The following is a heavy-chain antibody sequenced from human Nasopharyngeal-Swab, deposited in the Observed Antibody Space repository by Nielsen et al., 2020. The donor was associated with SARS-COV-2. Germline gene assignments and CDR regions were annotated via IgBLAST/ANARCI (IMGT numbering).Heavy chain of an antibody. D-gene: IGHD4-17*01. CDR1: GYTFTSYG. Sequence: ASVKVSCKASGYTFTSYGISWVRQAPGQGLEWMGWISAYNGNTNYAQKLQGRVTMTTDTSTSTAYMELRSLRSDDAAVYYCASTVHDAAVTTSVFYYYYGMDVWGQGTTVTVSS. CDR3: ASTVHDAAVTTSVFYYYYGMDV. V-gene: IGHV1-18*01. J-gene: IGHJ6*02. CDR2: ISAYNGNT.